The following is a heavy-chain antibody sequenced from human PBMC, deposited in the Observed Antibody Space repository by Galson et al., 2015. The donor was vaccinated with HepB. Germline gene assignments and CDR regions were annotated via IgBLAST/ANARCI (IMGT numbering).Heavy chain of an antibody. CDR2: INPNSGDT. Sequence: SVKVSCKASGYTFTDYYMHWVRQAPGQGLEWMGWINPNSGDTNYAQKFQGRVTMTRDTSIRTAYMELSRLRPDDTAVYYWTRARVGWFGAFDIWGQGTTITVSS. J-gene: IGHJ3*02. CDR1: GYTFTDYY. D-gene: IGHD2-15*01. CDR3: TRARVGWFGAFDI. V-gene: IGHV1-2*02.